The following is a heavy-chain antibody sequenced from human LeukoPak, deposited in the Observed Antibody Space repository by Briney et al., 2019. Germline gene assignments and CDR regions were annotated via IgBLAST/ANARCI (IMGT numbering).Heavy chain of an antibody. Sequence: GGSLRLSCAASGFTFSSYAMHWVRQAPGKGLEWVAVISYDGSNKYYADSVKGRFTISRDNSKNTLYLQMNSLRAEDTAVYYCASLGTDYYDRSGYFDYWGQGTLVTVSS. D-gene: IGHD3-22*01. J-gene: IGHJ4*02. V-gene: IGHV3-30*01. CDR3: ASLGTDYYDRSGYFDY. CDR1: GFTFSSYA. CDR2: ISYDGSNK.